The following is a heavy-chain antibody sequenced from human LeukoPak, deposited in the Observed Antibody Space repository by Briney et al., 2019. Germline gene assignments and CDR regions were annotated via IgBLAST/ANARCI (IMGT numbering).Heavy chain of an antibody. Sequence: GGSLILSCAASGFTFSSYAMNWVRQAPGKGLEWVSTISGSGDSTYYADSVKGRFTIFRDNSKHTLHLQMNSLRAEDTAVYYCAKGGAGYCSSTSCLYYFDYWGQGTLVTVST. V-gene: IGHV3-23*01. CDR3: AKGGAGYCSSTSCLYYFDY. D-gene: IGHD2-2*01. CDR1: GFTFSSYA. CDR2: ISGSGDST. J-gene: IGHJ4*02.